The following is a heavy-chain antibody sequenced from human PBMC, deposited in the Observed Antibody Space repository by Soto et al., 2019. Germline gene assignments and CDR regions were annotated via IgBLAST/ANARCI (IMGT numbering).Heavy chain of an antibody. CDR1: GYSFTSYW. V-gene: IGHV5-51*01. J-gene: IGHJ3*02. CDR2: IYPGDSDT. D-gene: IGHD2-2*01. Sequence: PGESLKISCKSSGYSFTSYWIGWVRQMPGKGLEWMGIIYPGDSDTRYSPSFQGQVTISADKSISTAYLQWSSLKASDTAMYYCARRVGTQLPAAMFDAFDIWGQGTMVTVSS. CDR3: ARRVGTQLPAAMFDAFDI.